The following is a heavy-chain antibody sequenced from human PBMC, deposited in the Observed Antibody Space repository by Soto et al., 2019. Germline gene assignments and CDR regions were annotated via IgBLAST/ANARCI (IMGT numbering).Heavy chain of an antibody. CDR1: GLHVFRYR. CDR3: ARDPWITPFDY. V-gene: IGHV3-7*03. D-gene: IGHD3-16*01. Sequence: RLSCAASGLHVFRYRMQWVRQAPGKGLEGVAHIKYGGSTKYYADSVKGRFTNSRDNARNSLYLQMNSLRAEDRAVSYCARDPWITPFDYWGQGTLVTVSS. J-gene: IGHJ4*02. CDR2: IKYGGSTK.